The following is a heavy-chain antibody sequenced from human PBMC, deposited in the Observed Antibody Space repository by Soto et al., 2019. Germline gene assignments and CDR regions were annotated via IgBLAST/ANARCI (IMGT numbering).Heavy chain of an antibody. CDR1: GSTVSGSA. CDR3: TTVQLGITDY. J-gene: IGHJ4*02. D-gene: IGHD7-27*01. Sequence: EVQLVESGGGLVQPGGSLKLSCAASGSTVSGSAMHWVRQASGKGLEWVGRIRSKANSYATAFAASVKGRFTITRDDSKRTAYLQLNSLKTEDTAVYYCTTVQLGITDYWGQGTLDTVSS. V-gene: IGHV3-73*01. CDR2: IRSKANSYAT.